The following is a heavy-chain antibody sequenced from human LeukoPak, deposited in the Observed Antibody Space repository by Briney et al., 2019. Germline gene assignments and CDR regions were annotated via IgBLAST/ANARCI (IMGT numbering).Heavy chain of an antibody. CDR3: AKDMSGYYGSGSYYNGFDY. V-gene: IGHV3-23*01. CDR1: GFTFSSYA. Sequence: GGSLRLSCAASGFTFSSYAMSWVRQAPGKGLEWVSAISGSGGSTYYADSVKGRFTISRDNSKNTLYLQMNSLRAEDTAVYYCAKDMSGYYGSGSYYNGFDYWGQGTLVTVSS. J-gene: IGHJ4*02. CDR2: ISGSGGST. D-gene: IGHD3-10*01.